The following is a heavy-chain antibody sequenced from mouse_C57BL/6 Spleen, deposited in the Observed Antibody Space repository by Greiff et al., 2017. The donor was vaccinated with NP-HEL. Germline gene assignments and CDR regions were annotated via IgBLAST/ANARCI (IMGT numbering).Heavy chain of an antibody. J-gene: IGHJ1*03. CDR3: ARFITTVVAPRYFDV. D-gene: IGHD1-1*01. CDR2: IWTGGGT. V-gene: IGHV2-9-1*01. Sequence: VKLQESGPGLVAPSQSLSITCTVSGFSLTSYAISWVRQPPGKGLEWLGVIWTGGGTNYNSALKSRLSISKDNSKSQVFLKMNSLQTDDTARYYCARFITTVVAPRYFDVWGTGTTVTVSS. CDR1: GFSLTSYA.